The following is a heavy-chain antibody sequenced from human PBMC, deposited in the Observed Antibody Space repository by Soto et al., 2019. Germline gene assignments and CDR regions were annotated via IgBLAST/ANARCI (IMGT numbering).Heavy chain of an antibody. D-gene: IGHD6-6*01. J-gene: IGHJ4*02. CDR3: ARDGSSPLGGLDY. CDR1: GGSISSGGYY. Sequence: QVQLQESGPGLVKPSQTLSLTCTVSGGSISSGGYYWSWIRQHPGKGLEWIGYIYYSGSTYYNPSVKSRVTSAVATSKNHCSLKLSSVTAADTAVYYCARDGSSPLGGLDYWGQGTLVTVSS. CDR2: IYYSGST. V-gene: IGHV4-31*03.